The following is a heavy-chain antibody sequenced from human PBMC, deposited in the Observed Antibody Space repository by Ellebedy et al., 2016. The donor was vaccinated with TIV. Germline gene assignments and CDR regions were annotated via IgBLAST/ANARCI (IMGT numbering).Heavy chain of an antibody. CDR2: FYYSGST. CDR1: GGSISSYS. D-gene: IGHD3-10*01. CDR3: ARHGYGESYFDY. V-gene: IGHV4-59*08. Sequence: MPGGSLRLSCTVSGGSISSYSWSWIRQPPGKGLEWIGYFYYSGSTNYIPSLKSRLTISVDTSKNQFSLKLSSVTAADTAVYYCARHGYGESYFDYWGQGTLVTVSS. J-gene: IGHJ4*02.